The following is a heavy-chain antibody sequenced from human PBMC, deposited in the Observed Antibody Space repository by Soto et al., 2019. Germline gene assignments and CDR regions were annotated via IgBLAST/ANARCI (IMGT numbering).Heavy chain of an antibody. CDR1: GGTFSSYA. CDR3: AREYYYDSSGLYAFDI. J-gene: IGHJ3*02. V-gene: IGHV1-69*13. CDR2: IIPIFGTA. D-gene: IGHD3-22*01. Sequence: AASVKVSCKASGGTFSSYAISWVRQAPGQGLEWMGGIIPIFGTANYAQKFQGRVTITADESTSTAYMELSSLRSEDTAVYYCAREYYYDSSGLYAFDIWGQGTMVTVSS.